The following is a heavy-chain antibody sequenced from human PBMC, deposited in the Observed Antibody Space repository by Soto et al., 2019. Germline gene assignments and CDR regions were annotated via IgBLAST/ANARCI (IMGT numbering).Heavy chain of an antibody. CDR2: ISGSGGST. J-gene: IGHJ4*02. Sequence: GGSLKLSCAASGFTFSSYAMSWVRQAPGKGLEWVSAISGSGGSTYYADSVKGRFTISRDNSKNTLYLQMNSLRAEDTAVYYYAKVEYGDIVVVPAAVDYWGQGTLVTVSS. CDR3: AKVEYGDIVVVPAAVDY. D-gene: IGHD2-2*01. CDR1: GFTFSSYA. V-gene: IGHV3-23*01.